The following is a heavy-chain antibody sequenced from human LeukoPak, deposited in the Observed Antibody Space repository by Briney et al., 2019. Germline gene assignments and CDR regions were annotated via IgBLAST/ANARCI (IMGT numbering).Heavy chain of an antibody. CDR1: GFTFNNYG. V-gene: IGHV3-30*12. J-gene: IGHJ4*02. CDR3: ARRRCTSTSCFEDY. Sequence: PGGSLRLSCAASGFTFNNYGIHWVRQAPGKGLEWVAFVYYHGNTKFYAASVKGRFTISRDNAKNPLYLQMDSLRAEDTAVYYCARRRCTSTSCFEDYWGQGTLVTVSS. D-gene: IGHD2-2*01. CDR2: VYYHGNTK.